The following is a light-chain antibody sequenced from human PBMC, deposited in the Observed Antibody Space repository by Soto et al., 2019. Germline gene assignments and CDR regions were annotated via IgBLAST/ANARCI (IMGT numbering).Light chain of an antibody. V-gene: IGKV1-39*01. Sequence: DIQMTQSPSSLSASVGDRVTITCRASQSISSYLNWYQQKPGKAPKLLIYAASSLQSGLPSRFSGSGSGTDFTLTISSLQPEDFATYYCQQSYSTPRRTFGQGTKLEIK. J-gene: IGKJ2*01. CDR1: QSISSY. CDR3: QQSYSTPRRT. CDR2: AAS.